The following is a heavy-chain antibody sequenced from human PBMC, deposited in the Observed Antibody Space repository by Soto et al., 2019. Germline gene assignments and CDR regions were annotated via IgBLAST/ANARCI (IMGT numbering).Heavy chain of an antibody. CDR1: GLTVSNAY. CDR3: VRPLPSGRNYGLDV. Sequence: EVQLVESGGGLIQPGGSLRLSCAASGLTVSNAYMAWVRQAPGMGLEWDSVIYDNGTTYYADSVKGRFTISRDTSTNTLSLQMDSLRAEDTAVYYCVRPLPSGRNYGLDVWGQGTTVTVSS. CDR2: IYDNGTT. D-gene: IGHD3-10*01. V-gene: IGHV3-53*01. J-gene: IGHJ6*02.